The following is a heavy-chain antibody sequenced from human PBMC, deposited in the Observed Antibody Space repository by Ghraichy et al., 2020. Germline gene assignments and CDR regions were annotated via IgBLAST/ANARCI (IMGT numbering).Heavy chain of an antibody. CDR1: GFTVSNNF. V-gene: IGHV3-53*01. J-gene: IGHJ5*02. Sequence: GGSLRLSCAASGFTVSNNFLTWVRQAPGKGLEWVSLIYSGGDTYYAESVKGRFTISRDSSKNTLYLQMDSLRAEDTAVYYCGRDVGPWGQGTLVTVSP. D-gene: IGHD1-26*01. CDR2: IYSGGDT. CDR3: GRDVGP.